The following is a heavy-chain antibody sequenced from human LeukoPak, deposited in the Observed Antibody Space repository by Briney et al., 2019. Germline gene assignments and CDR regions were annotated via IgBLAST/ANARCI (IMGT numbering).Heavy chain of an antibody. D-gene: IGHD3-10*01. V-gene: IGHV1-18*01. J-gene: IGHJ3*02. CDR2: ISAYNGNT. CDR3: ARDRWIAHHYGSGSYGSDAFDI. Sequence: RASVKVSCKASGGTFSSYGISWVRQAPGQGLEWMGWISAYNGNTNYAQKLQGRVTMTTDTSTSTAYMELRSLRSDDTAVYYCARDRWIAHHYGSGSYGSDAFDIWGQGTMVTVSS. CDR1: GGTFSSYG.